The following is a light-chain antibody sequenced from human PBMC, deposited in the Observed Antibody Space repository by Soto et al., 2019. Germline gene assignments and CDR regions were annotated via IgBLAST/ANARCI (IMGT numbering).Light chain of an antibody. CDR1: SGHSNYA. J-gene: IGLJ7*01. CDR3: QTWGTGSAIVV. Sequence: QSVLTQSPSASASLGASVKLTCTLSSGHSNYAIAWHQQQPEKGPRYLMKVNSGGSHIKGDGIPDRFSGSSSGAERSLSISSLQSEDEADDYCQTWGTGSAIVVFGGGTQLTVL. V-gene: IGLV4-69*01. CDR2: VNSGGSH.